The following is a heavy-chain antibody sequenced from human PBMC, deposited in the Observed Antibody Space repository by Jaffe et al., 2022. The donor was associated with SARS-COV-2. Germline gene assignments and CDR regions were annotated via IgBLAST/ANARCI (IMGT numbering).Heavy chain of an antibody. CDR3: ARIVGATHFFDY. J-gene: IGHJ4*02. D-gene: IGHD1-26*01. CDR2: ISGSGGTT. Sequence: EVQLLESGGGLVQPGGSLRLSCAASGFTFSTYAMSWVRQAPGKGLEWVSGISGSGGTTYYADSVKGRFSISRDNSKNTLYLQMNSLRAEDTAVYYCARIVGATHFFDYWGQGTLVTVSS. V-gene: IGHV3-23*01. CDR1: GFTFSTYA.